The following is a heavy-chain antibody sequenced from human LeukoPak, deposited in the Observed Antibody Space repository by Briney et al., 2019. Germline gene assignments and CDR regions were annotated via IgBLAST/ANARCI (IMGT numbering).Heavy chain of an antibody. CDR3: ARARGNMVRGNWFDP. D-gene: IGHD3-10*01. CDR2: INHSGST. CDR1: GGSFSGYY. Sequence: PPETLSLTCAVYGGSFSGYYWSWIRQPPGKGLEWIGEINHSGSTNYNPSLKSRVTISVDTSKNQFSLKLSSVTAADTAVYYCARARGNMVRGNWFDPWGQGTLVTVSS. J-gene: IGHJ5*02. V-gene: IGHV4-34*01.